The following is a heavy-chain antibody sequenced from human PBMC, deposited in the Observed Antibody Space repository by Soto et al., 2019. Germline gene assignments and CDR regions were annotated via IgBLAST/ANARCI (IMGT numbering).Heavy chain of an antibody. CDR3: ARLTGIRIAVAYDF. CDR1: GGSISSSSYY. J-gene: IGHJ4*02. D-gene: IGHD6-19*01. Sequence: QLQLQESGPGLVKPSETLSLTCTVSGGSISSSSYYWGWIRQPPGKGLEWIGNIYYSGTTYYNPSLKSRVPISVDTSKNQFAVKVSSVTAADTAVYSCARLTGIRIAVAYDFWGQGTVVTVSS. CDR2: IYYSGTT. V-gene: IGHV4-39*01.